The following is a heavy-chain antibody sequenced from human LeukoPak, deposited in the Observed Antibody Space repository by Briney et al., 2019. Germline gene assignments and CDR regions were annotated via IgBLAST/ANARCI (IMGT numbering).Heavy chain of an antibody. D-gene: IGHD6-13*01. J-gene: IGHJ2*01. CDR2: IYSVGTT. CDR1: GDSIRSYY. CDR3: ARGAGYSRYFDL. Sequence: SGTLSLTCSVSGDSIRSYYWSWIRQPAGKGLEWIGRIYSVGTTNYNPSLKSRVTMSIDTSKNQFSLRLSSVTAADTAVYYCARGAGYSRYFDLSGRGTLVTVSS. V-gene: IGHV4-4*07.